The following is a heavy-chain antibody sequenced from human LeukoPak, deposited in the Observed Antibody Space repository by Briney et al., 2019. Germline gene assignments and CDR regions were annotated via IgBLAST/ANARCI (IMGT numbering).Heavy chain of an antibody. V-gene: IGHV3-23*01. CDR1: GFTFSNYA. J-gene: IGHJ4*02. Sequence: GGSLRLSCAASGFTFSNYAMNWVRQAPGKGLEWVSAITGGGRSTYYADSVKGRFTISRDNAKNSLYLQMNSLRAEDTAVYYCARDNGYYDFWSGYPSGHFDYWGQGTLVTVSS. CDR3: ARDNGYYDFWSGYPSGHFDY. D-gene: IGHD3-3*01. CDR2: ITGGGRST.